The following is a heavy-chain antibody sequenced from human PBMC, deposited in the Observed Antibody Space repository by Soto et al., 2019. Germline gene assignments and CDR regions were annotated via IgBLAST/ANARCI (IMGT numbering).Heavy chain of an antibody. V-gene: IGHV1-18*01. CDR3: AMVDNYVTPTPQDV. J-gene: IGHJ6*02. D-gene: IGHD3-16*01. CDR1: GYIFVNYG. Sequence: QVQLVQSGDEMKKPGASVRVSCKASGYIFVNYGIAWVRQAPGQGLEWMGWLSPYTGDTHSASKVQGRLTMTTDTSTSTAYMDLGSLTSDDTAVYYCAMVDNYVTPTPQDVWGQGTTVTV. CDR2: LSPYTGDT.